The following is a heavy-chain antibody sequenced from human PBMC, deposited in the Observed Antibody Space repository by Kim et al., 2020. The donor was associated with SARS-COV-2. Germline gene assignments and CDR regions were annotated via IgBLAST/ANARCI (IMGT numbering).Heavy chain of an antibody. Sequence: GGSLRLSCAASGFTFSSYAMHWVRQAPGKGLEWVAVISYDGSNKYYADSVKGRFTISRDNSKNTLYLQMNSLRAEDTAVYYCARDVLFYYDSSGYHDYWGQGTLVTVSS. D-gene: IGHD3-22*01. V-gene: IGHV3-30-3*01. J-gene: IGHJ4*02. CDR2: ISYDGSNK. CDR1: GFTFSSYA. CDR3: ARDVLFYYDSSGYHDY.